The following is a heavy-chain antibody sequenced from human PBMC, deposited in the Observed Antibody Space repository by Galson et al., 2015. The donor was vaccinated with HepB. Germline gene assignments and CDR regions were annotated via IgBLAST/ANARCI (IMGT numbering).Heavy chain of an antibody. CDR1: GYSFTNYW. V-gene: IGHV5-51*03. Sequence: QSGAEVKKPGESLKISCKGSGYSFTNYWIGWVRQMPGKGLEWMGIIYPADSDTRYSPSFQGQVTISADKSISTAYLQWSSLRASDTAVYYCATTYSDYLYYFDHWGQGTLVTVSS. CDR2: IYPADSDT. D-gene: IGHD4-11*01. CDR3: ATTYSDYLYYFDH. J-gene: IGHJ4*02.